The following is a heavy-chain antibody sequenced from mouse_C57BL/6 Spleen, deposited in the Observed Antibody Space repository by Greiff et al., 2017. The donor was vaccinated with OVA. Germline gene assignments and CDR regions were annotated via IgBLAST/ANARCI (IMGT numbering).Heavy chain of an antibody. D-gene: IGHD1-1*01. V-gene: IGHV5-16*01. Sequence: EVQRVESEGGLVQPGSSMKLSCTASGFTFSDYYMAWVRQVPEKGLEWVANINYDGSSTYYLDSLKSRFIISRDNAKNILYLQMSSLKSEDTATYYCARDQKRGSSYWYFDVWGTGTTVTVSS. CDR3: ARDQKRGSSYWYFDV. CDR2: INYDGSST. CDR1: GFTFSDYY. J-gene: IGHJ1*03.